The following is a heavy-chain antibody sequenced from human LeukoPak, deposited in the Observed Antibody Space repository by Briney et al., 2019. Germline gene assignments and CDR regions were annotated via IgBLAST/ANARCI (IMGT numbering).Heavy chain of an antibody. V-gene: IGHV3-23*01. J-gene: IGHJ4*02. Sequence: GGSLRLSCAASGFTFSSYAMSWVRQAPGKGLEWVSAISGSGGSTYYADSVKGRFTISRDNAKNSLYLQMNSLRAEDTAVYYCARGGPENYYDSSGYYPNDYWGQGTLVTVSS. CDR2: ISGSGGST. CDR3: ARGGPENYYDSSGYYPNDY. CDR1: GFTFSSYA. D-gene: IGHD3-22*01.